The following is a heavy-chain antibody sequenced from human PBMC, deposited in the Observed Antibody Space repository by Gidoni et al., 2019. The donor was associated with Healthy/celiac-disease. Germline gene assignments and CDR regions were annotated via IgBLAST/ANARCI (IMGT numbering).Heavy chain of an antibody. CDR3: ARAGGYYDSSGYDFDY. J-gene: IGHJ4*02. V-gene: IGHV3-33*01. D-gene: IGHD3-22*01. Sequence: VQLVESVGGVVQPGRSLRLSCAASGFTFSSYGMHWVRQAPGKGLEWVEVIGYDGSNKYYADSVKGRFTISRDNSKNTLYLQMNSLRAEDTAVYYCARAGGYYDSSGYDFDYWGQGTLVTVSS. CDR1: GFTFSSYG. CDR2: IGYDGSNK.